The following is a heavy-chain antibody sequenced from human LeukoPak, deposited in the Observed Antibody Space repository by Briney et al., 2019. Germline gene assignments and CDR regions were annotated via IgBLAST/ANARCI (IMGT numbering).Heavy chain of an antibody. Sequence: PGGSLRLSCAASGFTFSSYSMNWVRQAPGKGLEWVSSISSSSSYIYYADSVKGRFTISRDSAKNSLYLQMNSLRAEDTAVYYCAREGSGWDFDYWGQGTLVTVPS. D-gene: IGHD6-19*01. CDR2: ISSSSSYI. J-gene: IGHJ4*02. V-gene: IGHV3-21*01. CDR1: GFTFSSYS. CDR3: AREGSGWDFDY.